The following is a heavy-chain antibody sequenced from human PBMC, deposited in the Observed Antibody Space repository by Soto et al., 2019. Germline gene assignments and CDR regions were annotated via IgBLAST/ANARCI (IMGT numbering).Heavy chain of an antibody. V-gene: IGHV3-13*01. CDR1: GFTFSSYD. CDR3: ARCFGSFYYMDV. CDR2: IGTACDT. J-gene: IGHJ6*03. Sequence: EVQLVESGGGLVQPGGSLRLSCAASGFTFSSYDMHWVRQAPGRGLEWVSVIGTACDTSYRGSVKGRFTISREKANNSLYLQMNSLLAGVTAVYYCARCFGSFYYMDVWGKGTTVTVSS. D-gene: IGHD3-10*01.